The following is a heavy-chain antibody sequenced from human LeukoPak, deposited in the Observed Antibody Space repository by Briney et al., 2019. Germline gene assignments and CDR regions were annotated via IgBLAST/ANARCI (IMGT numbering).Heavy chain of an antibody. CDR1: GGSISSYY. J-gene: IGHJ5*02. Sequence: PSETLSLTCTVSGGSISSYYWSWIRQPSGKGLEWIGYIYYSGSTNYNPSLKSRVTISVDTSKNQFSLKLSSVTAADTAVYYCARDRGGDYDFWSGYPNWFDPWGQGTLVTVSS. CDR3: ARDRGGDYDFWSGYPNWFDP. CDR2: IYYSGST. D-gene: IGHD3-3*01. V-gene: IGHV4-59*01.